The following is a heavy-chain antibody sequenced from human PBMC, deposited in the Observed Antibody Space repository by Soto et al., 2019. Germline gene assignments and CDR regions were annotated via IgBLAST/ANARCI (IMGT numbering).Heavy chain of an antibody. CDR2: ISGSGGST. Sequence: EVQLLESGGGLAQPGGSLRLSCAASGFTFSSYAMSWVRQAPGKGLAWVSLISGSGGSTYYAGSLKGRFTISRDNSENTLYLQMNSLGAEDTAVYCCSKEWWLAPWGQGTLVTVSS. D-gene: IGHD6-19*01. CDR1: GFTFSSYA. CDR3: SKEWWLAP. J-gene: IGHJ5*02. V-gene: IGHV3-23*01.